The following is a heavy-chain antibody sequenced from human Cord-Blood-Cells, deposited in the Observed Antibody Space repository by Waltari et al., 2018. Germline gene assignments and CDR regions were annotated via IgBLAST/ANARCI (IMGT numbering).Heavy chain of an antibody. J-gene: IGHJ4*02. Sequence: QVQLQESGPGLVKPSETLSLTCTVPGGAISSYSWSWIRQPPGKGLEWIGYIYYSGSTNYNPSLKSRVTISVDTSKNQFSLKLSSVTAADTAVYYCARAGTTYFDYWGQGTLVTVSS. CDR3: ARAGTTYFDY. D-gene: IGHD1-1*01. CDR2: IYYSGST. CDR1: GGAISSYS. V-gene: IGHV4-59*01.